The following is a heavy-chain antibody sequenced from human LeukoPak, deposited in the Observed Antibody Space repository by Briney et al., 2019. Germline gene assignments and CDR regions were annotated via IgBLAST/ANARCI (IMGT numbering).Heavy chain of an antibody. Sequence: PGGSLRLSCAASGFTFSDYSMNWVRQAPGKGLEWVSSISSSSSYIYYADSMKGRFTISRDNAKNSLYLQMNSLRAADTAVYYCARDGRDIRGVTRGWFDPWGQGTLVTVSS. V-gene: IGHV3-21*01. J-gene: IGHJ5*02. D-gene: IGHD3-10*01. CDR3: ARDGRDIRGVTRGWFDP. CDR1: GFTFSDYS. CDR2: ISSSSSYI.